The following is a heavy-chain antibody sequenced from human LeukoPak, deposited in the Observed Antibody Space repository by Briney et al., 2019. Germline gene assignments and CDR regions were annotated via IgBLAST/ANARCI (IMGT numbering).Heavy chain of an antibody. D-gene: IGHD3-22*01. J-gene: IGHJ3*02. CDR3: ARAPSTYYYDSSGYFPDAFDI. Sequence: KTSETLSLTCTVSGVSISSGGYYWSWIRQHPGKGLEWVGYIYYSGSTYYNPSLKRRVTIAVDPSNNQLSLKLSSVTAADTAVYYCARAPSTYYYDSSGYFPDAFDIWGQGTMVTVSS. V-gene: IGHV4-31*03. CDR1: GVSISSGGYY. CDR2: IYYSGST.